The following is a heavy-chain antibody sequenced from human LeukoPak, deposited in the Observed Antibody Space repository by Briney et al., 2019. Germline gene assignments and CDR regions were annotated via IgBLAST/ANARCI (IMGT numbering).Heavy chain of an antibody. D-gene: IGHD2-2*01. CDR2: INPNSGGT. Sequence: ASVKVSCKTSGYTFTGYYMHWVRQAPGQGLEWMGWINPNSGGTNYAQKFQGRVTMTRDTSISTAYMELSRLRSDDTAVYYCARDRPLIVVVSAMDVWGKGTTVTVSS. J-gene: IGHJ6*03. V-gene: IGHV1-2*02. CDR3: ARDRPLIVVVSAMDV. CDR1: GYTFTGYY.